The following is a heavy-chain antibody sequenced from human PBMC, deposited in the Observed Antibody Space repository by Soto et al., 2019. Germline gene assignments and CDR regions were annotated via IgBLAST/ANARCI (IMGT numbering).Heavy chain of an antibody. D-gene: IGHD2-21*01. CDR3: AGVRGLYCGGECYPPTANWFDP. J-gene: IGHJ5*02. V-gene: IGHV4-39*07. CDR1: GGSISSSSYY. Sequence: SETLSLTCTVSGGSISSSSYYWGWIRQPPGKGLEWIGSIYYSGSTYYNPSLKGRVTISVDTSKNQFSLKLSSVTAADSAVYYCAGVRGLYCGGECYPPTANWFDPWGQGTLVTVSS. CDR2: IYYSGST.